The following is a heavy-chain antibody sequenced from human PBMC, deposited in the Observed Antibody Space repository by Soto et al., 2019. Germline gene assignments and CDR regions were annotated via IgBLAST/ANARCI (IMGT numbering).Heavy chain of an antibody. D-gene: IGHD4-17*01. CDR1: GYTLTELS. Sequence: GASGKVSCKVSGYTLTELSMHWVRQAPGKGLEWMGGFDPEDGETIYAQKFQGRVTMTEDTSTDTAYMELSSLRSEDTAVYYCATVHYGDYIFDYWGQGTLVTVSS. V-gene: IGHV1-24*01. CDR3: ATVHYGDYIFDY. CDR2: FDPEDGET. J-gene: IGHJ4*02.